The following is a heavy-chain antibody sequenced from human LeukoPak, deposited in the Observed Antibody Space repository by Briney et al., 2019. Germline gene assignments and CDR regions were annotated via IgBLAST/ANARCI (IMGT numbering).Heavy chain of an antibody. CDR2: INPDSGDT. D-gene: IGHD1-26*01. V-gene: IGHV1-2*02. CDR1: GYTFTDYF. Sequence: ASVKVSCKASGYTFTDYFLHWVRQAPGQGLEWKGWINPDSGDTHYAQRFQDRVTMTRDTSISTAYMELSRLRSDDTAVFYCARGGTYSHFDYWGQGTLVTVSS. J-gene: IGHJ4*02. CDR3: ARGGTYSHFDY.